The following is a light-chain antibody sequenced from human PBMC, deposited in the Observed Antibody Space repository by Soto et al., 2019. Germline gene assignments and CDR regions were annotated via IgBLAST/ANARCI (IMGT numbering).Light chain of an antibody. CDR3: QQYNNWPPT. CDR2: GAS. V-gene: IGKV3-15*01. Sequence: EIVMTQSPASLSVSPGERATLSCRASQTVSSKLAWYQQKPGQAPRLLIYGASTRATGIPARFSGSGSGTEFTLTISSLQPEDFAVYSCQQYNNWPPTFGQGTKVDIK. J-gene: IGKJ1*01. CDR1: QTVSSK.